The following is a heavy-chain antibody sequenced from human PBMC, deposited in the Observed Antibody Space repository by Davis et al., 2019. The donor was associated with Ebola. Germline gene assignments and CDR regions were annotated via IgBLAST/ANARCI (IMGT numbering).Heavy chain of an antibody. J-gene: IGHJ5*02. CDR1: GFTFSSYE. V-gene: IGHV3-48*03. CDR2: ISSSGSTI. Sequence: GESLKISCAASGFTFSSYEMHWVRQAPGKGLEWVSYISSSGSTIYYADSVKGRFTTSRDNAKNSLYLQMNSLRAEDTAVYYCARDSAPITMVRGVSNWFDPWGQGTLVTVSS. D-gene: IGHD3-10*01. CDR3: ARDSAPITMVRGVSNWFDP.